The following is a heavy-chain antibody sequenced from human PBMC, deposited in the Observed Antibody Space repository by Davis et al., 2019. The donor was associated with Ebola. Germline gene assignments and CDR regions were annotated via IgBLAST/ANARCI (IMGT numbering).Heavy chain of an antibody. CDR3: ARGSTGIAVV. Sequence: AASVKVSCKPSGYSFTTYGIMWVRQAPGQGLEWMGWIAAYNGYTNYVQNFQGRVTMTIDPSASTAYMELSSLRSEDTAVYYCARGSTGIAVVWGQGTLVTVSS. D-gene: IGHD6-19*01. V-gene: IGHV1-18*01. CDR1: GYSFTTYG. J-gene: IGHJ4*02. CDR2: IAAYNGYT.